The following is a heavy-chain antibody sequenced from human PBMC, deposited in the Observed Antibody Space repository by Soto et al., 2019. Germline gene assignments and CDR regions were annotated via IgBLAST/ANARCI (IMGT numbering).Heavy chain of an antibody. J-gene: IGHJ4*02. CDR2: IKSKTDGGTT. Sequence: EVQLVESGGGLVQPGGSLRLSCAASGLTFSNYWMNWVRQAPGKGLEWVGRIKSKTDGGTTDYSAPVKGRFTISRDESKHTMYLQMNSLKTEDTSAYYCTTGDWSVYWGQGTLVTVSS. D-gene: IGHD2-21*01. CDR1: GLTFSNYW. CDR3: TTGDWSVY. V-gene: IGHV3-15*07.